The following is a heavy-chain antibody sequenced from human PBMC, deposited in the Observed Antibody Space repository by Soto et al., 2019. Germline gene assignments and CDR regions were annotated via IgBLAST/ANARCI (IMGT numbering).Heavy chain of an antibody. J-gene: IGHJ4*02. CDR1: GFTFSTYS. CDR2: ISSTSTYI. Sequence: ETLRLSCAASGFTFSTYSMNWVRQAPGKGLEWVSSISSTSTYIYYADSLKGRFTISRDNTKNSLYLQINSLRDDDTAVYYCARETAGYTSTSAFDYWGQGALVTVSS. CDR3: ARETAGYTSTSAFDY. D-gene: IGHD2-2*02. V-gene: IGHV3-21*01.